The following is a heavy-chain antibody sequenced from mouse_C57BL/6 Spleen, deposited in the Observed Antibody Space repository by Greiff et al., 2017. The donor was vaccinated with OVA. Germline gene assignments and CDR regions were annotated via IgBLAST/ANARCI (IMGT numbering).Heavy chain of an antibody. CDR1: GYAFTNYL. CDR3: ARSGETGPDY. D-gene: IGHD4-1*01. Sequence: VKLMESGAELVRPGTSVKVSCKASGYAFTNYLIEWVKQRPGQGLEWIGVINPGSGGTNYNEKFKGKATLTADKSSSTAYMQLSSLTSEDSAVYFCARSGETGPDYWGQGTTLTVSS. V-gene: IGHV1-54*01. J-gene: IGHJ2*01. CDR2: INPGSGGT.